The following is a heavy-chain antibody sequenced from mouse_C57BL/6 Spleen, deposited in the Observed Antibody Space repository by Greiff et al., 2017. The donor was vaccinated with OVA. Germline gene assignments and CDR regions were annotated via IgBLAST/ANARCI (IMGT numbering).Heavy chain of an antibody. J-gene: IGHJ4*01. Sequence: VQLQQPGAELVKPGASVPLSCQASGYTFTSYWLHWVKQRPGRGLEWIGRIDPNSGGTKSNEQFHSKATLTVDKPSSTAYMQLSSLTSEDSAVYYCASDSSGYYAMDYWGQGTSVTVSS. D-gene: IGHD3-2*02. CDR3: ASDSSGYYAMDY. V-gene: IGHV1-72*01. CDR1: GYTFTSYW. CDR2: IDPNSGGT.